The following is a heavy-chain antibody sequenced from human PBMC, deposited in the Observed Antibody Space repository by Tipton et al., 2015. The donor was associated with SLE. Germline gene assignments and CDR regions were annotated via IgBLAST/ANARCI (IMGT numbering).Heavy chain of an antibody. CDR1: GYTFTGYY. Sequence: QLVQSGAEVKKPGASVKVSCKASGYTFTGYYMHWVRQAPGQGLEWMGGIIPIFGTANYAQKFQGRVTITTGESTSTAYMELSSLRSEDTAVYYCARHRDFWTGNDAFDMWGQGTKVIVSS. J-gene: IGHJ3*02. CDR3: ARHRDFWTGNDAFDM. V-gene: IGHV1-69*05. CDR2: IIPIFGTA. D-gene: IGHD3/OR15-3a*01.